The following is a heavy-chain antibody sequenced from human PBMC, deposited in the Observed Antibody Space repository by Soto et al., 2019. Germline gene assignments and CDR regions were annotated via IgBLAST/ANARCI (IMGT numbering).Heavy chain of an antibody. J-gene: IGHJ4*02. CDR1: GGSIISGGYY. CDR2: IYYSGST. Sequence: QVQLQESVPVLVKPSQTLSLTCTVSGGSIISGGYYWSWIRQHPGKGLEWLGYIYYSGSTYYTPPLKSRVTLSVDTSKNQFSLKMSSVTAADTAVYYFAESWHGLPCDYWGQGTLVTVSS. D-gene: IGHD6-13*01. V-gene: IGHV4-31*03. CDR3: AESWHGLPCDY.